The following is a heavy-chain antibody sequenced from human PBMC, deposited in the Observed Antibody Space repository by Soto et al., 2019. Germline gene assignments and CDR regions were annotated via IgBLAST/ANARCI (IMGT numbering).Heavy chain of an antibody. Sequence: SETLSLTCAVYGGSFSGYYWSWIRQPPGKGLEWIGEINHSGSTNYNPSLKSRVTISVDTSKNQFSLKLSSVTAADTAVYYCARRSIVEATTTAFDIWGQGTMVTVSS. CDR3: ARRSIVEATTTAFDI. D-gene: IGHD1-26*01. CDR1: GGSFSGYY. J-gene: IGHJ3*02. V-gene: IGHV4-34*01. CDR2: INHSGST.